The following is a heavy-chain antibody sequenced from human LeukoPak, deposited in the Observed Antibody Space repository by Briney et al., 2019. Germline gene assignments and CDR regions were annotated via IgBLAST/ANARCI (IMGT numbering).Heavy chain of an antibody. V-gene: IGHV3-48*02. D-gene: IGHD3-22*01. CDR2: ISSTGITI. Sequence: GGSLRLSCAASGFTFSNYGMNWVRQTPGKGPEWVSYISSTGITIYYADSVKGRFTISRDNAKNSLYLQMNSLRDEDTAVYYCARGGYSNYYFDYWGQGTLVTVSS. CDR1: GFTFSNYG. J-gene: IGHJ4*02. CDR3: ARGGYSNYYFDY.